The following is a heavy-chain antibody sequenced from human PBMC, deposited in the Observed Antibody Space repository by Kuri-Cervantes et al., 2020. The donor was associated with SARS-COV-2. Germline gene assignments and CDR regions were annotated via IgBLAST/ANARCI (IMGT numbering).Heavy chain of an antibody. CDR1: GFSLSTSGVG. J-gene: IGHJ5*02. V-gene: IGHV2-5*01. CDR2: IYWNDDK. CDR3: AHTPIRFLEWDNWFDP. Sequence: SGPTLVKPTQTLTLTCTSSGFSLSTSGVGVGWIRQPPGKALEWLALIYWNDDKRYSPSLKSRLTITKDTSKNQVVLTMTNMDPVDTATYYCAHTPIRFLEWDNWFDPWGQGTLVTVSS. D-gene: IGHD3-3*01.